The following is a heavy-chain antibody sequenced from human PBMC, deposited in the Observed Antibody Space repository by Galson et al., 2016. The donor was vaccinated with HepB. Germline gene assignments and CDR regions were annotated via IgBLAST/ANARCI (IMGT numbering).Heavy chain of an antibody. CDR1: GGSINNYY. CDR3: AGIMWVTNRAYYWFDP. Sequence: SETLSLTCTVSGGSINNYYWSWIRQPPGKGLDLIGYIYYSGSTNYKPSLKSRVTISVDTSKNQFSLKLSSVTAADTAVYSCAGIMWVTNRAYYWFDPWGQGTLFTVSS. CDR2: IYYSGST. D-gene: IGHD2-21*01. J-gene: IGHJ5*02. V-gene: IGHV4-59*01.